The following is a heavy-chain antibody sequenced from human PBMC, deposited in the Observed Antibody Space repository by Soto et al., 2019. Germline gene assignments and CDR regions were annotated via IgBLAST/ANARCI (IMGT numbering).Heavy chain of an antibody. CDR1: GFTFSSYG. J-gene: IGHJ4*02. Sequence: QMQLVESGGGVVQPGRSLRLSCAASGFTFSSYGMHWVRQAPGKGLEWVAVISYDGSNKYYADSVKGRFTISSDNSKNTLYLQMNSLRAEDTAVYYCAILAVARTGGFDYWGQGTLVTVSS. CDR2: ISYDGSNK. CDR3: AILAVARTGGFDY. D-gene: IGHD6-13*01. V-gene: IGHV3-30*03.